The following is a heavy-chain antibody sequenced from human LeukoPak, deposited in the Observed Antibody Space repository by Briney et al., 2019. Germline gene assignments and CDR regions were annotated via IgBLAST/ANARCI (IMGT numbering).Heavy chain of an antibody. V-gene: IGHV3-30*18. D-gene: IGHD2-2*01. CDR2: ISYDGSKK. CDR3: VKGHVVLVPDAMPADILDS. CDR1: GXTFSSYG. J-gene: IGHJ4*02. Sequence: QPGRSLRLSCVVSGXTFSSYGMHWVRQAPGKGLEWVAVISYDGSKKYYADSVMGRFTISRDNSKNTLYLQLNSLRAEDTAVYYCVKGHVVLVPDAMPADILDSWGRGTLVTVSS.